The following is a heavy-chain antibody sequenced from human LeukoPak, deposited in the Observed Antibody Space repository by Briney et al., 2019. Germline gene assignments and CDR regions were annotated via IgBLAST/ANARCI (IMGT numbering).Heavy chain of an antibody. CDR1: GFTFSRYS. V-gene: IGHV3-21*01. D-gene: IGHD3-22*01. Sequence: KSGGSLRLSCAASGFTFSRYSMNWVRKAPGKGLEWVSSITSSSASIYYADSVKGRFPISRDNAKNSLYLQMNSLRAEDTATYYCARDLYYFDSSGPTIEYWGQGTLVTVSS. CDR3: ARDLYYFDSSGPTIEY. CDR2: ITSSSASI. J-gene: IGHJ4*02.